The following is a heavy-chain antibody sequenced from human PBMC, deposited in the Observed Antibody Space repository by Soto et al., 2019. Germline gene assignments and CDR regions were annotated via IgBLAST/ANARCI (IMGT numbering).Heavy chain of an antibody. CDR2: ISGSGGST. Sequence: GGSLRLSCAASGFTFSSYAMSWVRQAPGKGLEWVSAISGSGGSTYYADSVKGRFTISRDNSKNTLYLQMNSLRAEDTAVYYCAKTLDRLVARDVGATPRDYFDYWGQGTLVTVSS. D-gene: IGHD1-26*01. J-gene: IGHJ4*02. CDR1: GFTFSSYA. V-gene: IGHV3-23*01. CDR3: AKTLDRLVARDVGATPRDYFDY.